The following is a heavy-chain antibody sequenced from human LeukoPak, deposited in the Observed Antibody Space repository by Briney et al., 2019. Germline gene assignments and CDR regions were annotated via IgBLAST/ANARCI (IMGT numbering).Heavy chain of an antibody. CDR1: GCSISSSSYY. D-gene: IGHD2-2*01. Sequence: SGTLSFTCTVSGCSISSSSYYWGWIRQPPGKGLEWIGSIYYSGSTYYNPSLKSRVTISVDTSKNQFSLKLSSVTAADTAVYYFARALIVLVPAAIRRDSTTYFDFWGQGTLVTVSS. CDR2: IYYSGST. J-gene: IGHJ4*02. V-gene: IGHV4-39*01. CDR3: ARALIVLVPAAIRRDSTTYFDF.